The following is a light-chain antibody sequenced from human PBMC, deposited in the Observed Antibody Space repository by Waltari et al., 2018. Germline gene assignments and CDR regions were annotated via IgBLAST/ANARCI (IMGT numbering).Light chain of an antibody. V-gene: IGKV3-20*01. CDR2: GAS. CDR1: QSVGTS. CDR3: QHYLRLPAT. J-gene: IGKJ1*01. Sequence: VLTHSPDTLSLSPGERATLACRASQSVGTSLAWYQQKPGQAPRLLIYGASRRATGIPDRFSGSGSGTDFSLTISRLEPEDFAVYYCQHYLRLPATFGQGTKVEI.